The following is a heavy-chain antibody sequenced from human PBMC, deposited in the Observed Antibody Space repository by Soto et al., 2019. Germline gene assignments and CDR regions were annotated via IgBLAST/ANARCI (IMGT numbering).Heavy chain of an antibody. D-gene: IGHD6-25*01. CDR1: GDSIVSGKKY. V-gene: IGHV4-30-4*02. Sequence: LSLTCTVSGDSIVSGKKYWSWIRQAPGKGLEWIGYIFSSGTTYYNPSLKSRLTMSLDTSQNQFSLKLNSVTAADTAVYFCARVPSPFACGYANDVSGQGPTVTV. J-gene: IGHJ6*01. CDR3: ARVPSPFACGYANDV. CDR2: IFSSGTT.